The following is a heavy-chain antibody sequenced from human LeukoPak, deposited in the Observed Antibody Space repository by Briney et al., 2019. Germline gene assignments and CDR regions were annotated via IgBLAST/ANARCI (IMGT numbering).Heavy chain of an antibody. CDR3: ARDWDTYYYDSSGYLDY. D-gene: IGHD3-22*01. Sequence: WINXNSGGTNYAQKFQGRVTMTRDTSISTAYMELSRLRSDDTAVYYCARDWDTYYYDSSGYLDYWGQGTLVTVSS. J-gene: IGHJ4*02. V-gene: IGHV1-2*02. CDR2: INXNSGGT.